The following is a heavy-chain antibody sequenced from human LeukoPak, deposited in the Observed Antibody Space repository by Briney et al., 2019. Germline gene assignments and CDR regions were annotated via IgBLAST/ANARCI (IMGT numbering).Heavy chain of an antibody. Sequence: GGSLRLSCAAPGFTFSDYYMSWIRQAPGKGLEWVSCISGSSSYSNYADSVKGRFTISRDNAKNSLYLQMNSLGADDTAVYYCARDGSRDYWGQGTLVTVSS. CDR1: GFTFSDYY. J-gene: IGHJ4*02. V-gene: IGHV3-11*05. CDR3: ARDGSRDY. D-gene: IGHD2-2*01. CDR2: ISGSSSYS.